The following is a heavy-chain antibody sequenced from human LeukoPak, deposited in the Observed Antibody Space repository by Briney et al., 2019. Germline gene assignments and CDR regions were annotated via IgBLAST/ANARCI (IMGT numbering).Heavy chain of an antibody. D-gene: IGHD2/OR15-2a*01. Sequence: GGSLRLSCAASGFTFSSYWMHWVRPTPGRGLVWVARINTDGTIIDYADSVQGRFTISRDNAKNTLYLQMNSLRAEDTALYYCVKDLDFRADRWGQGTLVTVSS. CDR1: GFTFSSYW. J-gene: IGHJ5*02. V-gene: IGHV3-74*01. CDR2: INTDGTII. CDR3: VKDLDFRADR.